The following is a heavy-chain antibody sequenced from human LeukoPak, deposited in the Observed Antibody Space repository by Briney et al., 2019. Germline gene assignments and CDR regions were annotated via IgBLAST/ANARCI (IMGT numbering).Heavy chain of an antibody. J-gene: IGHJ6*03. Sequence: SETLSLTCTVSGGSVSDYYWSWIRQPPGKGLEWIGEINHSGSTNYNPSLKSRVTISVDTSKNQFSLKLSSVTAADTAVYYCARGRRDGYSSGWSLLYYYYMDVWGKGTTVTISS. CDR3: ARGRRDGYSSGWSLLYYYYMDV. CDR1: GGSVSDYY. D-gene: IGHD6-19*01. CDR2: INHSGST. V-gene: IGHV4-34*01.